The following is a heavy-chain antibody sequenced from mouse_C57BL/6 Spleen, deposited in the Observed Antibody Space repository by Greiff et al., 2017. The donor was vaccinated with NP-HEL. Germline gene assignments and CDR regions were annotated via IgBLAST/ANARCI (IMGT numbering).Heavy chain of an antibody. J-gene: IGHJ2*01. CDR2: IDPETGGT. Sequence: QVQLLQSGAELVRPGASVTLSCKASGYTFTDYEMHWVKQTPVHGLEWIGAIDPETGGTAYNQKFKGKAILTADKSSSTAYMELRSLTSEDSAVYYCTRIYYGNLDDWGQGTTLTVSS. CDR1: GYTFTDYE. V-gene: IGHV1-15*01. D-gene: IGHD2-1*01. CDR3: TRIYYGNLDD.